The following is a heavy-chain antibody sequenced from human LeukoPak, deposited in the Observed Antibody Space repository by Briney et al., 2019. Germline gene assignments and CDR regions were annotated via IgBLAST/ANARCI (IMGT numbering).Heavy chain of an antibody. Sequence: SETLSLTCTVSGGSISSHYWSWIRQPPGKGLGWIGYIYYSGSTNYNPSLKSRVTISVDTSKNQFSLKLSSVTAADTAVYYCARGRGSYFYWGQGTLVTVSS. CDR1: GGSISSHY. D-gene: IGHD1-26*01. J-gene: IGHJ4*02. CDR2: IYYSGST. CDR3: ARGRGSYFY. V-gene: IGHV4-59*11.